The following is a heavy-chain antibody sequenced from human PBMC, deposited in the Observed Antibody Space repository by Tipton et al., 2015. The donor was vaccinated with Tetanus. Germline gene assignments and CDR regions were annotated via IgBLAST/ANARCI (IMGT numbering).Heavy chain of an antibody. Sequence: GLVKPSETLSLTCAVYGGSFSAYYWSWIRQSPGKGLEWIGEINHSGSTTYSPSFKSRVTTSVDTPKNQFSLKLTSLTVADTAVYYCARGGSYSYGPRGFDLWGRGTLVTVSS. CDR1: GGSFSAYY. CDR3: ARGGSYSYGPRGFDL. D-gene: IGHD5-18*01. J-gene: IGHJ2*01. CDR2: INHSGST. V-gene: IGHV4-34*01.